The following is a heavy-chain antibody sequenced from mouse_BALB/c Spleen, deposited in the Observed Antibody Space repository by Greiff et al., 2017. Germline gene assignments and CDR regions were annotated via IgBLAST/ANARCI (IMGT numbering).Heavy chain of an antibody. J-gene: IGHJ4*01. D-gene: IGHD2-3*01. Sequence: EVQLQQSGTVLARPGASVKMSCKASGYTFTSYWMHWVKQRPGQGLEWIGAIYPGNSDTSYNQKFKGKAKLTAVTSTSTAYMELSSLTNEDSAVYYCTRGGDGYYCAMDYWGQGTSVTVSS. V-gene: IGHV1-5*01. CDR1: GYTFTSYW. CDR3: TRGGDGYYCAMDY. CDR2: IYPGNSDT.